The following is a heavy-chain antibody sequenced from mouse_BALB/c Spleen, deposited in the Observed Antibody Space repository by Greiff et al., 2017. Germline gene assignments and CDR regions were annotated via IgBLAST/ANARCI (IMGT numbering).Heavy chain of an antibody. V-gene: IGHV1S41*01. Sequence: DLVKPGASVKLSCKASGYTFTSYWINWIKQRPGQGLEWIGRIAPGSGSTYYNEMFKGKATLTVDTSSSTAYIQLSSLSSEDSAVDVYARGGVLYAIDYWGQGTSVTVSS. J-gene: IGHJ4*01. CDR1: GYTFTSYW. CDR2: IAPGSGST. CDR3: ARGGVLYAIDY.